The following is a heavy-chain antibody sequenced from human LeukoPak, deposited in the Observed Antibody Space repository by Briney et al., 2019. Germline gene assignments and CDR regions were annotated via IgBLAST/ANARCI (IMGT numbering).Heavy chain of an antibody. CDR2: ISSSGSTI. J-gene: IGHJ4*02. CDR3: AKGLVVVVAAKVFDY. CDR1: GFTFSSYE. Sequence: AGGSLRLSCAASGFTFSSYEMNWVRQAPGKGLEWVSYISSSGSTIYYADSVKGRFTISRDNAKNSLYLQMNSLRAEDTAVYYCAKGLVVVVAAKVFDYWGQGTLVTVSS. V-gene: IGHV3-48*03. D-gene: IGHD2-15*01.